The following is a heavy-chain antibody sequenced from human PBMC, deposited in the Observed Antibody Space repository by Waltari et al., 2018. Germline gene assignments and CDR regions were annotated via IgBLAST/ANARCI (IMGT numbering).Heavy chain of an antibody. Sequence: EVQLLESAGGLVQPGEALRLSCAASGFSFMGFAMTGVRQAPGEGLECCVSSSGSGATPFYADSVKGRFTIGRDNSRDTVYLQMNSLRVDDSAVYYCAKGSRGYTNYFFDSWGQGTLVSVSS. CDR2: SSGSGATP. CDR1: GFSFMGFA. CDR3: AKGSRGYTNYFFDS. J-gene: IGHJ4*02. D-gene: IGHD3-16*02. V-gene: IGHV3-23*01.